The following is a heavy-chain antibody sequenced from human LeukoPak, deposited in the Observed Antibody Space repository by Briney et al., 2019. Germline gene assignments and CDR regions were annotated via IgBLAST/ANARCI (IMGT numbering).Heavy chain of an antibody. D-gene: IGHD3-22*01. J-gene: IGHJ4*02. CDR3: AKRGVVIRVILVGFHKEAYYFDS. CDR2: ISDSGGST. Sequence: GGSLRLSCAVSGITLSNYGMSWVRQAPGKGLEWVAGISDSGGSTNYADSVKGRFTISRDSPKNTVYLQMNSLRAEDTAVYFCAKRGVVIRVILVGFHKEAYYFDSWGQGALVTVSS. V-gene: IGHV3-23*01. CDR1: GITLSNYG.